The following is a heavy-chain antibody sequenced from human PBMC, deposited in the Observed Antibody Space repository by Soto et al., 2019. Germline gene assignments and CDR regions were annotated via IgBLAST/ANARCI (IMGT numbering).Heavy chain of an antibody. CDR3: ARDRTVMPFHYYYYGMDV. D-gene: IGHD4-17*01. Sequence: QAGGSLRLSCAASGFTFSSYAMHWVRQAPGKGLEWVAVISYDGSNKYYADSVKGRFTISRDNSKNTLYLQMNSLRAEDTAVYYCARDRTVMPFHYYYYGMDVWGQGTTVTVSS. CDR1: GFTFSSYA. J-gene: IGHJ6*02. CDR2: ISYDGSNK. V-gene: IGHV3-30-3*01.